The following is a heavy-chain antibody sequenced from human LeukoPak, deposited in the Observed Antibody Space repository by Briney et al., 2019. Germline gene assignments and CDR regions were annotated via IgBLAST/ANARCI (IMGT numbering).Heavy chain of an antibody. V-gene: IGHV5-51*01. Sequence: GESLKISCKGSGYSFTSYWIGWVRQMPGKGLEWMGIIYPGDSDTRYSPSFQGQVTISADKSISTAYLQWSSLKASDTAMYYCASRYSGSYVVDAFDIWGQGTMVTVSS. CDR2: IYPGDSDT. CDR1: GYSFTSYW. J-gene: IGHJ3*02. CDR3: ASRYSGSYVVDAFDI. D-gene: IGHD1-26*01.